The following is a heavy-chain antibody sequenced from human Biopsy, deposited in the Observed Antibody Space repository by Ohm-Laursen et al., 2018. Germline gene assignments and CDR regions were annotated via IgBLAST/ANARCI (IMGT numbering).Heavy chain of an antibody. D-gene: IGHD1-1*01. CDR1: GYSATELS. Sequence: GSSVNASSKVSGYSATELSMHWVPEAPGPGLEWMGGFAPENGRIVYSQKFQGRVTMTEDTSTNTAYMEVWRLRSDDTADSYCSADINVWNVNYGGQGTRVIVSS. V-gene: IGHV1-24*01. CDR3: SADINVWNVNY. J-gene: IGHJ4*02. CDR2: FAPENGRI.